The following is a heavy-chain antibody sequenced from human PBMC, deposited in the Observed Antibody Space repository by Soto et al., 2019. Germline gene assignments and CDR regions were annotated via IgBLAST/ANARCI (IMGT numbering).Heavy chain of an antibody. V-gene: IGHV1-3*01. Sequence: ASVKVSCKASGYTFTSYAMHWVRQAPGQRLEWMGWINAGNGNTKYSQKFQGRVTITRDTSASTAYMELSSLRSEDTAVYYFARANRGLNYYYYYMDAWGKGTTVTAS. CDR2: INAGNGNT. J-gene: IGHJ6*03. CDR1: GYTFTSYA. D-gene: IGHD3-16*01. CDR3: ARANRGLNYYYYYMDA.